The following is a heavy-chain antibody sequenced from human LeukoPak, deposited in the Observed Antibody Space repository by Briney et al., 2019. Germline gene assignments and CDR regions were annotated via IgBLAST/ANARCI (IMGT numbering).Heavy chain of an antibody. D-gene: IGHD2-21*02. CDR1: GGSISSGGYY. Sequence: SQTLSLTCTVSGGSISSGGYYWSWIRQHPGKGLEWIGYIYYSGSTNYNPSLKSRVTISVDKSKNQFSLKLSSVTAADTAVYYCARWGYCGGDCYMIDYWGQGTLVTVSS. V-gene: IGHV4-31*03. CDR3: ARWGYCGGDCYMIDY. J-gene: IGHJ4*02. CDR2: IYYSGST.